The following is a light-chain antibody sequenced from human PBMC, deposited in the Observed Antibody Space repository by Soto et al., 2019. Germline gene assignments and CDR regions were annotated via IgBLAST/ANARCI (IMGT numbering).Light chain of an antibody. J-gene: IGLJ1*01. CDR1: SSDVGGYNY. V-gene: IGLV2-11*01. CDR3: GSYAGSLYV. Sequence: QSVLTKPRSVSGSPGQSVTISCTGTSSDVGGYNYVSWYQQHPGRAPKLIICDVTKRPSGVPDRFSGSKSGNTASLTISGLQAEDEADYSCGSYAGSLYVVGTGTKGTV. CDR2: DVT.